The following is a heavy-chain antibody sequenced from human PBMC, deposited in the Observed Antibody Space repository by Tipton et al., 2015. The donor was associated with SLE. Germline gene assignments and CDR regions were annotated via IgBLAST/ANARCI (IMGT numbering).Heavy chain of an antibody. CDR3: ARHTRITWPLDAFDV. D-gene: IGHD2-2*01. CDR1: GGSITSSSSYY. V-gene: IGHV4-39*01. CDR2: MSYSGNS. J-gene: IGHJ3*01. Sequence: TLSLTCTVSGGSITSSSSYYWGWIRQPPGKGLEWIGGMSYSGNSYYNPSLKTRVTMSVDTSKNQFSLKLSSVTATDTAVYYCARHTRITWPLDAFDVWGQGTMVTVSS.